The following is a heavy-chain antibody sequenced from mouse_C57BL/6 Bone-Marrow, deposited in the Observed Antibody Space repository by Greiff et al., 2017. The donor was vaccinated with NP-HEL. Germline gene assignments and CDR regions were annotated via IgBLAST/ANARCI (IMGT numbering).Heavy chain of an antibody. CDR1: GYTFTDYN. CDR2: INPNNGGT. J-gene: IGHJ2*01. CDR3: ARTYGSSYVKYYFDY. D-gene: IGHD1-1*01. Sequence: VQLQQSGPELVKPGASVKIPCKASGYTFTDYNMDWVKQSHGKSLEWIGDINPNNGGTIYNQKFKGKATLTVDKSSSTAYMELRSLTSEDTAVYYCARTYGSSYVKYYFDYWGQGTTLTVSS. V-gene: IGHV1-18*01.